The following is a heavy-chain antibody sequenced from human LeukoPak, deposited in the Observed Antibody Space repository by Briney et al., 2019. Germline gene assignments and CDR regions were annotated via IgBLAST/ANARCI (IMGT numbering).Heavy chain of an antibody. CDR3: ARRNKTPRGAFDI. CDR2: VYYSAST. V-gene: IGHV4-39*01. J-gene: IGHJ3*02. Sequence: PSETLSLTCTVSGGSISSSSYYRDWIRQPPGKGLEWIGSVYYSASTYYNPSLKSRVTISVDTSKNQFSLKLSSVTAADTAVYYCARRNKTPRGAFDIWGQGTMVTVSS. CDR1: GGSISSSSYY. D-gene: IGHD2-15*01.